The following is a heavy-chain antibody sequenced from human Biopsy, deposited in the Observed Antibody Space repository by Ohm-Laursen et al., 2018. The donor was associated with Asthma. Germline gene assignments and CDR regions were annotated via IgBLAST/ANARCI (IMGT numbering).Heavy chain of an antibody. CDR1: GGTFNAYV. Sequence: SVKVSCKPLGGTFNAYVIGWVRQAPGQGLEWMGGINSVFGTTTYPQKFQDRVTITADDSTSTVYMGLSSLRSEDTAVYYCARKAGSCISRTCYSLDFWGQGTLVTVSS. J-gene: IGHJ4*02. D-gene: IGHD2-2*01. CDR2: INSVFGTT. CDR3: ARKAGSCISRTCYSLDF. V-gene: IGHV1-69*13.